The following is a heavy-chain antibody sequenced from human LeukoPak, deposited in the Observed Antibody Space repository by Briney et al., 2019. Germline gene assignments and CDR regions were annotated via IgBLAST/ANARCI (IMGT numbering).Heavy chain of an antibody. CDR2: IYSGGST. J-gene: IGHJ4*02. CDR3: ARDYRSGSIYSDF. D-gene: IGHD3-16*02. V-gene: IGHV3-66*02. Sequence: GGSLRLSCAASGFTVSSNYMSWVRQAPGKGLEWVSVIYSGGSTYYADSVKGRFTISRDNSKNTLYLQMNSLRAEDTAVYYCARDYRSGSIYSDFWGQGTLVTVSS. CDR1: GFTVSSNY.